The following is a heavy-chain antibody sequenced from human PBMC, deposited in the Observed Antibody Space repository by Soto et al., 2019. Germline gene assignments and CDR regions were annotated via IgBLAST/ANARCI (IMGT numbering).Heavy chain of an antibody. D-gene: IGHD6-19*01. CDR2: IYHIGSP. CDR3: VRDRALDSSGHWFDS. CDR1: GRPVSSGGYY. J-gene: IGHJ5*01. V-gene: IGHV4-31*03. Sequence: QVQLQESGPGLVKPSQTLSLTCTVSGRPVSSGGYYWTWIRQFPGKGLEWIGYIYHIGSPSYNPSIKSRPSMSLDASQNQCSLNLSSVTAADTAIYYGVRDRALDSSGHWFDSWGQGTLVTVSS.